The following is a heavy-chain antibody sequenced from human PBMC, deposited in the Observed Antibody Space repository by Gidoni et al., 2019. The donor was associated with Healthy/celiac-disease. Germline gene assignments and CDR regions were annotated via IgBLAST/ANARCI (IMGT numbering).Heavy chain of an antibody. V-gene: IGHV3-23*01. CDR1: GFTFSSNA. CDR2: IGGSGGSK. Sequence: EVQLLESGGGLVQSGGSLRLSCAASGFTFSSNAMSWVRQDPGKGVAWVSAIGGSGGSKYYADAMKGRFTITKDNSKNALYLQMNSLRAEDTAVYYCAKAPPHSYGLGIDYWGQGTLVTVSS. J-gene: IGHJ4*02. D-gene: IGHD5-18*01. CDR3: AKAPPHSYGLGIDY.